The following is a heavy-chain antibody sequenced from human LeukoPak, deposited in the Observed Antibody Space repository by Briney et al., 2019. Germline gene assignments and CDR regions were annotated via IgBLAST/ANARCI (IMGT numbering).Heavy chain of an antibody. D-gene: IGHD5-24*01. CDR1: GYKFTTYW. V-gene: IGHV5-51*01. J-gene: IGHJ5*01. CDR2: IYPGDSDT. CDR3: ARRIVGDGYNFDF. Sequence: GESLKISCKGSGYKFTTYWIGWVRQMPGKGLEWMGIIYPGDSDTGYSPSFQGQVTISADKSISTAYLQWSSLKASDTAMYYCARRIVGDGYNFDFWGQGTQVTVSS.